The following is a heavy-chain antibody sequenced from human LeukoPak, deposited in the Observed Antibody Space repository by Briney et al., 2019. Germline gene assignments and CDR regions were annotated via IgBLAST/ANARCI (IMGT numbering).Heavy chain of an antibody. D-gene: IGHD3-22*01. CDR3: AKTNGYYSD. CDR1: GFTFSGYY. CDR2: INPSGSTI. V-gene: IGHV3-11*01. J-gene: IGHJ4*02. Sequence: GGSLRLSCEGSGFTFSGYYMSWIRQAPGKGLEWVSYINPSGSTIYYADSVKGRFTISRDNAKKSLDLQMYSLRAEDTAVYYCAKTNGYYSDWGQGTLVTVSS.